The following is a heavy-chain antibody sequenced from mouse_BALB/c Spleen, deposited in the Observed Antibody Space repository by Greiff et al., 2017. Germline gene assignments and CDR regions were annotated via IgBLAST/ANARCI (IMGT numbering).Heavy chain of an antibody. V-gene: IGHV2-9*02. CDR1: GFSLTSYG. J-gene: IGHJ4*01. D-gene: IGHD1-1*01. CDR3: ARDKDYYGSSWDAMDY. Sequence: QVQLQQSGPGLVAPSQSLSITCTVSGFSLTSYGVHWVRQPPGKGLEWLGVIWAGGSTNYNSALMSRLSISKDNSKSQVFLKMNSLQTDDTAMYYCARDKDYYGSSWDAMDYWGQGTSVTVSS. CDR2: IWAGGST.